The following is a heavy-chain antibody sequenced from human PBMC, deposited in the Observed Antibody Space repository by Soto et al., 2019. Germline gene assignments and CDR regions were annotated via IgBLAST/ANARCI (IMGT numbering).Heavy chain of an antibody. CDR2: IYHTGTT. CDR3: ASSSLYGMDV. J-gene: IGHJ6*02. CDR1: GDSISSGYH. V-gene: IGHV4-38-2*01. Sequence: SETLSLTCVVSGDSISSGYHWAWIRQPPGKGLEWVASIYHTGTTYYNPSLTSRVTISVDTSKNQFSLKVGSVTAADTAVYYCASSSLYGMDVWGQGTTVTVSS.